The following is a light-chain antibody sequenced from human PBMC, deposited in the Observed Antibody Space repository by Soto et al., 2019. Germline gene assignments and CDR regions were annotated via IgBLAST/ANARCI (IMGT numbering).Light chain of an antibody. CDR3: QQRSNWPIT. J-gene: IGKJ5*01. CDR2: DTS. Sequence: EIVLTQSPAILSLSPGERATLSCRASQSVSSYLAWYQQKPGQAPRLHIYDTSNRATGIPARFSGSGSGTDFTLTITSLDPEDFAVYYCQQRSNWPITFGQGTRLEIK. CDR1: QSVSSY. V-gene: IGKV3-11*01.